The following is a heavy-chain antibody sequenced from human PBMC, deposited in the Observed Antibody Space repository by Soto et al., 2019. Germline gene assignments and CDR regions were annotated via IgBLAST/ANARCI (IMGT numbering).Heavy chain of an antibody. D-gene: IGHD3-22*01. CDR1: GYTFTSYG. Sequence: QVQLVQSGAEVKKPGASVKVSCKASGYTFTSYGISWVRQAPGQGLEWTGWISAYNGNTNYAQKVQGRVTMTTDKNTSTAYMEVRSLRSDDTAVYYCARQNYDSSGYYYGWYFDLWGRGTLVTVSS. V-gene: IGHV1-18*04. CDR3: ARQNYDSSGYYYGWYFDL. J-gene: IGHJ2*01. CDR2: ISAYNGNT.